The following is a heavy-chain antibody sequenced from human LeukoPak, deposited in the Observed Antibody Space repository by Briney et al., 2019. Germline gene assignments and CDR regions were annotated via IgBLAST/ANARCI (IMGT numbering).Heavy chain of an antibody. CDR2: IYYSGST. CDR3: ARGFCSGGSCYNSRGYFDY. D-gene: IGHD2-15*01. Sequence: SETLSLTCTVSAGSISSYYWSWIRQPPGKGLEWIGYIYYSGSTNYNPSLKSRATMSVDTSKNQFSLKLSSVTAADTAVYYCARGFCSGGSCYNSRGYFDYWGQGTLVTVSS. J-gene: IGHJ4*02. CDR1: AGSISSYY. V-gene: IGHV4-59*01.